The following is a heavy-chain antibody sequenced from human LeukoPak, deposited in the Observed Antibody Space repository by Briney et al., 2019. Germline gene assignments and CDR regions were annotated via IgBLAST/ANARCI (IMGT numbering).Heavy chain of an antibody. CDR1: GFTFSSYS. Sequence: GGSLRLSCAASGFTFSSYSMNWVRQAPGKGLEWVSYISSSSSTIYYADSVKGRFTISRDNAKNSLYQQMNSLRAEDTAVYYCAREYCSGGSCPRCFDYWGQGTLVTVSS. D-gene: IGHD2-15*01. J-gene: IGHJ4*02. V-gene: IGHV3-48*04. CDR2: ISSSSSTI. CDR3: AREYCSGGSCPRCFDY.